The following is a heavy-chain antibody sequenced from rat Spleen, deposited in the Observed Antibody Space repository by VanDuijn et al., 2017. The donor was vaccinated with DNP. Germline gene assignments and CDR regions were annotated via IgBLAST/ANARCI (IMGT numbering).Heavy chain of an antibody. CDR3: ARGEQLYYFDY. V-gene: IGHV5S13*01. CDR2: INIDGGST. Sequence: EVQLVESGGGLVQPGRSMKVSCAASGFTFSKYGMAWVRQAPGKGLEWVSSINIDGGSTYYLDSVKGRFTISRDNAKNTQYLQMDSLRSEDTATYYCARGEQLYYFDYWGQGVMVTVSS. CDR1: GFTFSKYG. J-gene: IGHJ2*01. D-gene: IGHD1-2*01.